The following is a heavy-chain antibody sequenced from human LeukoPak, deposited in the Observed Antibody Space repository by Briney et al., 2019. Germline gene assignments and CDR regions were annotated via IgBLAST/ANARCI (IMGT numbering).Heavy chain of an antibody. V-gene: IGHV3-23*01. CDR1: GFTFSSYA. J-gene: IGHJ4*02. D-gene: IGHD3-22*01. CDR2: ISGSGDNT. CDR3: AKGSYYDSSGSFYFDY. Sequence: GGSLRLSCAASGFTFSSYAMSWVRQAPGKGLEWVSGISGSGDNTYYADSVKGRFTIARDNSKNTLYVQVNSLGTEDTAAYYCAKGSYYDSSGSFYFDYWGQGTLVTVSS.